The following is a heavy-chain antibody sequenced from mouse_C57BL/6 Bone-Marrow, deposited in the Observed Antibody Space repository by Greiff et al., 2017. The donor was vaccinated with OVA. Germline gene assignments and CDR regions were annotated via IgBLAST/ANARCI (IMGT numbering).Heavy chain of an antibody. J-gene: IGHJ3*01. CDR1: GYTFTSYW. D-gene: IGHD4-1*01. V-gene: IGHV1-69*01. Sequence: QVQLQQPGAELVMPGASVKLSCKASGYTFTSYWMHWVKQRPGQGLEWIGEIDPSDSYTNYNQKFKGKSTLTVDKSSSTAYMQLSSLTSEDSAVYYCARDGVGRFAYWGQGTLVTVSA. CDR2: IDPSDSYT. CDR3: ARDGVGRFAY.